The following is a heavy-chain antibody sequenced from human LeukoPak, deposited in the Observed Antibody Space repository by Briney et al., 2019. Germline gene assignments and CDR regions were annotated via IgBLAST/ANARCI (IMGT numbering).Heavy chain of an antibody. J-gene: IGHJ4*02. V-gene: IGHV3-53*01. Sequence: GGSLRLSCAASGFTVSSNYMSWVRQAPGKGLEWVSVIYSGGSTYYADSVKGRFTISRDNSKNTLYLQMNSLRAEDTAVYHCARVPTTVTTVYFDYWGQGTLVTVSS. CDR2: IYSGGST. D-gene: IGHD4-17*01. CDR3: ARVPTTVTTVYFDY. CDR1: GFTVSSNY.